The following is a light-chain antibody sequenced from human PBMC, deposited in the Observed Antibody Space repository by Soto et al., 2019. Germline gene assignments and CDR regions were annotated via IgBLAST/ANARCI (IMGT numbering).Light chain of an antibody. Sequence: EIVLTQSPGTLPLSPGERATLSCRASQSVSSSYLAWYQQKPGQAPRLLIYGASSRATGIPDRFSGSGSGTDFTVTISRLEPEDFVVYYCQQYGSSPRTFGQGTKVEI. V-gene: IGKV3-20*01. CDR3: QQYGSSPRT. CDR1: QSVSSSY. CDR2: GAS. J-gene: IGKJ1*01.